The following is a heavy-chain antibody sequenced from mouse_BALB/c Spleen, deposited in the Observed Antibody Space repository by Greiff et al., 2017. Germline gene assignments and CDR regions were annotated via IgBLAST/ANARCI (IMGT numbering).Heavy chain of an antibody. V-gene: IGHV3-6*02. D-gene: IGHD2-14*01. CDR3: ARGGYRYDPYYYAMDY. CDR1: GYSITSGYY. CDR2: ISYDGSN. J-gene: IGHJ4*01. Sequence: DVKLQESGPGLVKPSQSLSLTCSVTGYSITSGYYWNWIRQFPGNKLEWMGYISYDGSNNYNPSLKNRISITRDTSKNQFFLKLNSVTTEDTATYYCARGGYRYDPYYYAMDYWGQGTSVTVSS.